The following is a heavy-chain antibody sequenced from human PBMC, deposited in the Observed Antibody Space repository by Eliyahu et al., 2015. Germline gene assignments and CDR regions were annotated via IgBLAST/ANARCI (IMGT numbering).Heavy chain of an antibody. D-gene: IGHD1-14*01. V-gene: IGHV3-53*01. CDR2: TYSGGAT. Sequence: EVQLVESGGGXIQPGGSLRLXCAASGFXVSTNXXGWVRQAPGKGPEWVSITYSGGATYYTDSVKGRFTVSRDNSKNTLYLQMNSLTAEDTAVYYCAYRSLDYWGQGTPVTVSS. CDR1: GFXVSTNX. CDR3: AYRSLDY. J-gene: IGHJ4*02.